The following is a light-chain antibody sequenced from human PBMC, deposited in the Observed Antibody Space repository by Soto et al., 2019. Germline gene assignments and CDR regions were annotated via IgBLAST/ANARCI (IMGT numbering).Light chain of an antibody. J-gene: IGLJ1*01. CDR1: SGYSNYK. CDR2: VGTGGIVG. CDR3: GADHGSGSNFVYV. Sequence: QLVLTHPPSSSASLGASVTLTCTLSSGYSNYKVDWYQQRPGKGPRFVMRVGTGGIVGSKGDGIPDRFSVLGSGLNRYLTIKNIQEEDESDYHCGADHGSGSNFVYVFGTGTKVTVL. V-gene: IGLV9-49*01.